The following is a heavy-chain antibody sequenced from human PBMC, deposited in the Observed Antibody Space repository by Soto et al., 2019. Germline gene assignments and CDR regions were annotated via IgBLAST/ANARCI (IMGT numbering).Heavy chain of an antibody. D-gene: IGHD5-18*01. CDR1: GYSFTSYW. J-gene: IGHJ4*02. V-gene: IGHV5-10-1*01. CDR2: IDPSDSYT. CDR3: ARHWSYMADFDY. Sequence: GESLKISCKGSGYSFTSYWISWVRQMPGKGLEWMGRIDPSDSYTNYSPSFQGHVTISADKSISTAYLQWSSLKASDTAMYYCARHWSYMADFDYWGQGTLVTVSS.